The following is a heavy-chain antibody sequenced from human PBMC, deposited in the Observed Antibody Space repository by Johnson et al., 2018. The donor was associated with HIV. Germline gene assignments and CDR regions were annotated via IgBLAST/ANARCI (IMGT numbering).Heavy chain of an antibody. D-gene: IGHD6-13*01. Sequence: QVQLVESGGGVVQPGRSLRLSCAASGFIFSSYAVHWVRQAPGKGLEWVAVISDDGTNKFYADSVKGRFTISRDNSKNTMFLQMNSLRPEDTAMYYCASSRYSRRWYEYRCFDIWGQGTVVTVSS. CDR2: ISDDGTNK. CDR1: GFIFSSYA. CDR3: ASSRYSRRWYEYRCFDI. J-gene: IGHJ3*02. V-gene: IGHV3-30*04.